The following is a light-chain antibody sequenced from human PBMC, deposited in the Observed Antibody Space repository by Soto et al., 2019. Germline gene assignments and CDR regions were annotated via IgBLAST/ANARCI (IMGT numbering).Light chain of an antibody. CDR2: GAS. Sequence: EIVMTQSPATLSVSPGERATLSCRASQSVSSNLAWYQQKPGQAPRLLIHGASSRATGIPDRFSGSGSGTDFTLIISRLEPEDFAVYYCQQYGSSPITFGQGTRLEIK. J-gene: IGKJ5*01. CDR1: QSVSSN. V-gene: IGKV3-20*01. CDR3: QQYGSSPIT.